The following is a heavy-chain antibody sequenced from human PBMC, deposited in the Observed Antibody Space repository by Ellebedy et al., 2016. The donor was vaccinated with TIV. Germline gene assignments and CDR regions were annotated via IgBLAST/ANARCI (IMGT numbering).Heavy chain of an antibody. CDR1: GFTFSRYW. V-gene: IGHV3-7*03. D-gene: IGHD3-16*01. J-gene: IGHJ4*02. CDR3: VTWGQSYGR. CDR2: INPDGSAE. Sequence: PGGSLRLSCAASGFTFSRYWMSWVRQAPGKGLEWVAHINPDGSAEYYVDSVKGRFTISRDNAKRSLFLQMNSLRVDDTAVYYCVTWGQSYGRWGQGSLVTISS.